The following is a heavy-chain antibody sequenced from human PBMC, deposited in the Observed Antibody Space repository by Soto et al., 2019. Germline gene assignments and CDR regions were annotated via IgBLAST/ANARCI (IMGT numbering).Heavy chain of an antibody. V-gene: IGHV4-31*03. CDR3: ARGGYSSSWYWWFDP. CDR2: IYYSGST. CDR1: GGSISSGGYY. Sequence: QVQLQESGPGLVKPSQTLSLTCTVSGGSISSGGYYWSWIRQHPGKGLEWIGYIYYSGSTYYNPSLESRVTISVDTSKNQFSLKLSSVTAADTAVYYCARGGYSSSWYWWFDPWGQGTLVTVSS. D-gene: IGHD6-13*01. J-gene: IGHJ5*02.